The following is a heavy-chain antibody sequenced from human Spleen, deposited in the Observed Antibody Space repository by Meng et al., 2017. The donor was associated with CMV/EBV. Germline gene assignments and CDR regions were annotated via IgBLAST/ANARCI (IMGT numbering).Heavy chain of an antibody. J-gene: IGHJ4*02. CDR3: ARATENFVVEPPAILFDY. Sequence: ASVKVSCKASGYTFTSYGITWVRQAPGQGLEWMGWIRAYNGDTNYAQKFQGRVTMTRDTSISTAYMELRRLTSDDTAVYYCARATENFVVEPPAILFDYWGQGTLVTVSS. CDR1: GYTFTSYG. V-gene: IGHV1-18*01. CDR2: IRAYNGDT. D-gene: IGHD2-2*02.